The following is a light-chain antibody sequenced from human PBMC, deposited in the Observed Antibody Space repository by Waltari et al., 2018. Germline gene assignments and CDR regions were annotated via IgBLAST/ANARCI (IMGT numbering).Light chain of an antibody. CDR1: SSEVGGYNS. CDR2: DVN. V-gene: IGLV2-14*03. CDR3: TSFTSSSTIV. Sequence: QSALTQPASVSGSPRPSITISCTGSSSEVGGYNSVSWYQQHPGKAPKLMISDVNKRPSGVSNRFSGSKSDNTASLTISGLQAEDEAHYYCTSFTSSSTIVFGGGTKLTVL. J-gene: IGLJ2*01.